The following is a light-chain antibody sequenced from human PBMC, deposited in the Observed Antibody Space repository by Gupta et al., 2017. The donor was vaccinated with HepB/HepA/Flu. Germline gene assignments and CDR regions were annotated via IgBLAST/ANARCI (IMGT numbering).Light chain of an antibody. CDR2: SNN. V-gene: IGLV1-44*01. J-gene: IGLJ3*02. CDR1: SSNIGSNA. CDR3: ATWDDSLNGFWV. Sequence: QSVLTQPPSASGTPGQRVTISCSGSSSNIGSNAVNWYQQFPGTAPQLLIYSNNQRPSGVPDRFSGSKSGTSASLAITGLQAEDEADYYCATWDDSLNGFWVFGGGTKLTVL.